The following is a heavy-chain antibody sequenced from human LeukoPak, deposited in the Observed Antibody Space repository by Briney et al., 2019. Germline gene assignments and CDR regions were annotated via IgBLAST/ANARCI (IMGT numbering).Heavy chain of an antibody. CDR1: GGSISSSSYY. CDR2: INYSGST. CDR3: ARRPQSSIDV. V-gene: IGHV4-39*01. Sequence: PSETLSLTCTVSGGSISSSSYYWGWIRQPPGKGLEWIGSINYSGSTYYNPSLKSRVTISVDTSKKQFCLKLSSVTAADTAVYYCARRPQSSIDVWGKGTTVTASS. J-gene: IGHJ6*03.